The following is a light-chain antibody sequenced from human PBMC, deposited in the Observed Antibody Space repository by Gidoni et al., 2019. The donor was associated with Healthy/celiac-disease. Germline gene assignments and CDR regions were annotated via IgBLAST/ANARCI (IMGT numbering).Light chain of an antibody. CDR1: SSDVGTYNL. CDR2: EGS. V-gene: IGLV2-23*01. Sequence: QSALTQPASVSGSPGQSLTISCTGTSSDVGTYNLVSWYQQHPCKAPKLMIYEGSKRPSGVSNRFSGSKSGNTASLTISGLQAQDEADYYCCSYAGSSTPYVFGTGTKVTVL. J-gene: IGLJ1*01. CDR3: CSYAGSSTPYV.